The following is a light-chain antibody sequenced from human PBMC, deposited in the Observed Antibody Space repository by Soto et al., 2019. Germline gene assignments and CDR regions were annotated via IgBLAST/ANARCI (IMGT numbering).Light chain of an antibody. CDR3: QQYQTYSQ. J-gene: IGKJ1*01. Sequence: DIQMTHSPSTLSASVGDRVTITCRASQSINTWLAWYQLKPGRAPKLLISKASTLESGVSSRFSGSGSGTEFTLPISSLQPDDFATYYCQQYQTYSQFGQGTKVDIK. CDR1: QSINTW. CDR2: KAS. V-gene: IGKV1-5*03.